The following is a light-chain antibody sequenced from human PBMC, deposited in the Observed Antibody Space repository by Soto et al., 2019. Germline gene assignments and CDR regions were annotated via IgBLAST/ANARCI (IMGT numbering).Light chain of an antibody. Sequence: DIVMTQTPLSSPVTLGQPASISCRSSQSLVHSDGNMYLNWLQQRPGQPPRLLIYEVSKRLSEVTNRLSGSGARTDSTLEISRVEAEDVGVYYCMQTTQFPLTFGGGTKVEIK. CDR3: MQTTQFPLT. J-gene: IGKJ4*01. V-gene: IGKV2-24*01. CDR1: QSLVHSDGNMY. CDR2: EVS.